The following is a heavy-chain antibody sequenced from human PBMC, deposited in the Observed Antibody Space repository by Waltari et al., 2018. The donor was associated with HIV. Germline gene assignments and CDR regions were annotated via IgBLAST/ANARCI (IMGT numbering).Heavy chain of an antibody. J-gene: IGHJ4*02. CDR3: ARGYSAQNPKLGAGGY. CDR1: GYTFSNYY. D-gene: IGHD7-27*01. Sequence: QLVQSGAEVKKPGAEVKVSCKASGYTFSNYYIHWVRQAHGQGLEWMGWINPRSGDTHYAHKFQGGVTITRDTSISTVYMELSRLTYDDTADYYCARGYSAQNPKLGAGGYWGQGTLVTVSS. CDR2: INPRSGDT. V-gene: IGHV1-2*02.